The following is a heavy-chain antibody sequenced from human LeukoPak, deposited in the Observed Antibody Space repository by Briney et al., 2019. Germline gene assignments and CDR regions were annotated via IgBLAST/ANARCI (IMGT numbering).Heavy chain of an antibody. D-gene: IGHD1-14*01. Sequence: GGSLRLSCAASGFTVITNDMTWVRQAPGKGLEWVSVLYSDGNTKYADSVQGRFTIPRDNSKNTLSLEMNSLSPDDTAVYYCARGVEPLAANTLAYWGQGTLVTVSS. CDR2: LYSDGNT. V-gene: IGHV3-53*01. CDR3: ARGVEPLAANTLAY. CDR1: GFTVITND. J-gene: IGHJ4*02.